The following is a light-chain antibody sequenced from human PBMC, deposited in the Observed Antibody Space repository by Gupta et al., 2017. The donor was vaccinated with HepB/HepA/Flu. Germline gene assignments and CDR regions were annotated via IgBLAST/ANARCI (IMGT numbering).Light chain of an antibody. Sequence: QSALTQPASVSGSPGQSINISCTGTSSDVGSYKLVSWYQQHPGKAPKLMIYEVSKRPSGVSNRFSGSKSGNTASLTISGLQAEDEADYYCCSYAGSSTGVVFGGGTKLTVL. CDR2: EVS. J-gene: IGLJ2*01. CDR3: CSYAGSSTGVV. CDR1: SSDVGSYKL. V-gene: IGLV2-23*02.